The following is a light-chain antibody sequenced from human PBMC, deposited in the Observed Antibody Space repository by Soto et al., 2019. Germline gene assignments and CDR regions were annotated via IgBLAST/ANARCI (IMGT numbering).Light chain of an antibody. CDR2: DVS. J-gene: IGLJ2*01. Sequence: QSALTQPRSVSGSPGQSVTISCAGTSSDVGGYNFVSWYQQHPGKAPKLMIYDVSERPSGVPDRFSGSKSGNTASLTISGLQADDEADYYCCSYAGSSTVVFGGGTKVTVL. V-gene: IGLV2-11*01. CDR3: CSYAGSSTVV. CDR1: SSDVGGYNF.